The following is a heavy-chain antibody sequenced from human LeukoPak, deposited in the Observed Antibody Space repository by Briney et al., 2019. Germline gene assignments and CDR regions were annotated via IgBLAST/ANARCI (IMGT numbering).Heavy chain of an antibody. Sequence: GGALRLSCTASGFTFGDYAMSWVRQAPGKGLEWVGFIRSKAYGGTTQYAASVKARFTISRDDSKSIAYLQMNSLKTEDTAVYYCTRDRMVRGVMILDYYYYYYMDVWGKGTTVTVSS. D-gene: IGHD3-10*01. CDR3: TRDRMVRGVMILDYYYYYYMDV. CDR1: GFTFGDYA. J-gene: IGHJ6*03. CDR2: IRSKAYGGTT. V-gene: IGHV3-49*04.